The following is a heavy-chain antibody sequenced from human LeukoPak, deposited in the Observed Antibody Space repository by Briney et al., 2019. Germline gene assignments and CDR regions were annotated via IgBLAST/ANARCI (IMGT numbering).Heavy chain of an antibody. CDR1: TFTFSNYG. Sequence: GGSLRLSCAASTFTFSNYGMHWVRQAPGKGLEWVAVISDDGSNKEYADSVRGRFTISRDNSKNTLYLQMNSLRADDTAVYNCAKVGYTGSYMHAFDIWGKGTMVTVSS. CDR2: ISDDGSNK. V-gene: IGHV3-30*18. D-gene: IGHD1-26*01. J-gene: IGHJ3*02. CDR3: AKVGYTGSYMHAFDI.